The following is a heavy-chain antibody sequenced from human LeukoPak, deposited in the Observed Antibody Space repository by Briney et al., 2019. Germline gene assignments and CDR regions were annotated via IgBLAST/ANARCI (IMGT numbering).Heavy chain of an antibody. CDR3: GRDHNWGLY. V-gene: IGHV3-74*03. CDR1: THSFSTYW. J-gene: IGHJ4*02. Sequence: PGRSLRPACQPSTHSFSTYWIHCVSQAAGGGMIWVSPISSDGTSTTYADCVQGQFTIFRDNAQSAVYLQMDSLRREDTAVYYCGRDHNWGLYWGLGTLVSVSS. D-gene: IGHD7-27*01. CDR2: ISSDGTST.